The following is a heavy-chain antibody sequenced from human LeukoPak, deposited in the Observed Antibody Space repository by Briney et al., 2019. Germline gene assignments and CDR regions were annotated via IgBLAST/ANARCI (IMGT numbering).Heavy chain of an antibody. V-gene: IGHV3-48*01. Sequence: GGSLRLSCAASGFTFSSYSMMWVRQAPGKGLEWVSYISSSSTTIHYADSVKGRFTISRDNAKNSVYLQMNSLRAEDTAVYYCARCPPGSGYLDYWGQGTLVTVSS. D-gene: IGHD3-3*01. J-gene: IGHJ4*02. CDR2: ISSSSTTI. CDR1: GFTFSSYS. CDR3: ARCPPGSGYLDY.